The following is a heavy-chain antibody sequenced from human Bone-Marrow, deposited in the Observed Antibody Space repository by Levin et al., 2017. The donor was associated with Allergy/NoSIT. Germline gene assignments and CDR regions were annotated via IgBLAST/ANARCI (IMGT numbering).Heavy chain of an antibody. CDR1: GYKFSDHY. V-gene: IGHV1-2*02. CDR3: AKWGATGTVFS. CDR2: INPSDGGT. Sequence: ASVKVSCKASGYKFSDHYIHWVRQAPGQGLDWMGWINPSDGGTNYAQNFQGRVTMTRDTSITTAYMDLSSLTSDDTAVYYCAKWGATGTVFSWGQGTLVTVSS. D-gene: IGHD1-7*01. J-gene: IGHJ5*02.